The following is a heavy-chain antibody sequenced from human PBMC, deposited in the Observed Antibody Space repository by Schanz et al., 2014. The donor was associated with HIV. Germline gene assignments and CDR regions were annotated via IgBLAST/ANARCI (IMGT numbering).Heavy chain of an antibody. Sequence: QVHLVQSGAEVKKPGASVKVSCKASGYTFINYDIHWVRQASGLGLEWMGWMNPSTGNSGYAQMFQVRVTMTTDTSTTTAYMELRSLRSDDTAVYYCARGARYGMDVWGQGTTVTVSS. CDR1: GYTFINYD. CDR3: ARGARYGMDV. V-gene: IGHV1-8*01. CDR2: MNPSTGNS. J-gene: IGHJ6*02.